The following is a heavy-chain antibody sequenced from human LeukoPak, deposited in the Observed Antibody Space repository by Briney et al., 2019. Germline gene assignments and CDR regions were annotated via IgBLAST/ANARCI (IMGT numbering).Heavy chain of an antibody. CDR2: IESKTDGGTT. V-gene: IGHV3-15*04. CDR3: TTYGSGRKFDY. CDR1: GFSFSDAW. J-gene: IGHJ4*02. D-gene: IGHD3-10*01. Sequence: GGSLRLSCAASGFSFSDAWMSWVRQIPGKGLEWVGRIESKTDGGTTDYAVPVKGRFTISRDDSTNTLYLQMNSLKSEDTAVYYCTTYGSGRKFDYWGQGILVTVSS.